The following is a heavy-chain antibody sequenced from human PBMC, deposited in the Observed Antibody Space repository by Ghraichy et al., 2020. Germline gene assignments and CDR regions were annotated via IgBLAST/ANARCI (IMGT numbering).Heavy chain of an antibody. D-gene: IGHD3-10*01. CDR1: GGSISGYY. J-gene: IGHJ5*02. V-gene: IGHV4-59*01. CDR2: IYSSGST. Sequence: GSLRLSCTVSGGSISGYYWSWIRQPPGQGLEYIGYIYSSGSTTYNPSLKSRVTISEDTSKNQFSLKLSSVTAADTAVYYCARHGVGARWFDPWGQGTLVTVSS. CDR3: ARHGVGARWFDP.